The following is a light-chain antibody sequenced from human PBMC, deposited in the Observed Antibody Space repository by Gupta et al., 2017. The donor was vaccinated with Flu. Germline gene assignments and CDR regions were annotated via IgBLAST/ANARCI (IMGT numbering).Light chain of an antibody. CDR3: SSYTDTNAWV. J-gene: IGLJ3*02. V-gene: IGLV2-14*01. Sequence: HSALTPPASVSGSPGQSITISCTGTSSDVGGYNYVSWYHRHQGKAPKLMIYEVSNRPSGVSNRFSCSKSGNTASMTISGLQSEDDADYYCSSYTDTNAWVFGGGSKLTVL. CDR1: SSDVGGYNY. CDR2: EVS.